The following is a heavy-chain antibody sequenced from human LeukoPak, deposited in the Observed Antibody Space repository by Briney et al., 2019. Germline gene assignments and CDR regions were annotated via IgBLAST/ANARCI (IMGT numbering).Heavy chain of an antibody. CDR2: IIPIFGTA. D-gene: IGHD3-10*01. Sequence: SVKVSCKASGGTFSSYAISWARQAPGQGLEWMGGIIPIFGTANYAQKFQGRVTITTDESTSTAYMELSSLRSEDTAVYYCAREGSYGSGSYLYWGQGTLVTVSS. CDR1: GGTFSSYA. CDR3: AREGSYGSGSYLY. J-gene: IGHJ4*02. V-gene: IGHV1-69*05.